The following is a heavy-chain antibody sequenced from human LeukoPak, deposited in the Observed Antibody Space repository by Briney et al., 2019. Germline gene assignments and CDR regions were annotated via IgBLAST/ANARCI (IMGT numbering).Heavy chain of an antibody. CDR2: IYYSGST. CDR1: GGSFSGYY. D-gene: IGHD3-10*01. Sequence: SETLSLTCAVYGGSFSGYYWSWIRQPPGKGLEWIGYIYYSGSTNYNPSLKSRVTISLDTSKNQFSLKLSSVTAADTAVYYCASGSGYYFHYWGQGTLVTVSS. J-gene: IGHJ4*02. CDR3: ASGSGYYFHY. V-gene: IGHV4-59*01.